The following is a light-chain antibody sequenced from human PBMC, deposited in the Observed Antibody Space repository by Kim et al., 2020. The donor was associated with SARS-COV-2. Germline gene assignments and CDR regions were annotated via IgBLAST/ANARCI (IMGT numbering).Light chain of an antibody. Sequence: GPRVTISCSGRSSTIGVNYVYWYQQLPGTAPKLLIYRNNQRPSGVPDRFSGSKSGTSASLAISGLRSEDEADYYCAAWDDSLSGYVFGTGTKVTVL. J-gene: IGLJ1*01. CDR2: RNN. V-gene: IGLV1-47*01. CDR1: SSTIGVNY. CDR3: AAWDDSLSGYV.